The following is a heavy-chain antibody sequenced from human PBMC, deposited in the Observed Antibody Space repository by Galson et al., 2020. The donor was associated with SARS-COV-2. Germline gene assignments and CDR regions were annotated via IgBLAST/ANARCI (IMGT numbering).Heavy chain of an antibody. CDR3: ARDPGYCRGGSCYKGEFDY. D-gene: IGHD2-15*01. J-gene: IGHJ4*02. V-gene: IGHV3-33*01. CDR1: GFTFSSNG. CDR2: IWYDGSNK. Sequence: GGSLRLSCAASGFTFSSNGMHWVRQAPGKGLEWVAVIWYDGSNKYYADSVKGRFTISRDNSMNTLYLQMNSLRAEDTAVYYCARDPGYCRGGSCYKGEFDYWGQGTLVTVSS.